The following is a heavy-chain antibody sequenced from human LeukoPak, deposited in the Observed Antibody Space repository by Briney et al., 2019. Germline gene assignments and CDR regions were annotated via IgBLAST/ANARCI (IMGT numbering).Heavy chain of an antibody. D-gene: IGHD3-10*01. V-gene: IGHV3-21*01. CDR2: ISYSGKYI. J-gene: IGHJ4*02. Sequence: GGSLRLSCASSGFTFNNHSMNWVRQGPGKRLEWVSSISYSGKYIYYADSVRGRFTISRDNAKNSLHLQMSCLKVEDMAVYYCAKQYYSSGSYYPAFDYWGQGTLVTVSS. CDR3: AKQYYSSGSYYPAFDY. CDR1: GFTFNNHS.